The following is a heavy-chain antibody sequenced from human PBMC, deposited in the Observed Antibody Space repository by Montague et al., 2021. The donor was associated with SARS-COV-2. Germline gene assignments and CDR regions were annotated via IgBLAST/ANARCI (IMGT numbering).Heavy chain of an antibody. CDR2: IYHSGTT. D-gene: IGHD3-10*02. CDR3: ERPSMLSRNYYYYGIDV. V-gene: IGHV4-59*01. Sequence: SETLSLTCVVSGGSINSFYWSWIRQPPGKGLEWIGYIYHSGTTHYSPSLKSRVAISLDTSKNQSSLTLNSVTAADTAVYYCERPSMLSRNYYYYGIDVWGQGTTVTVSS. J-gene: IGHJ6*02. CDR1: GGSINSFY.